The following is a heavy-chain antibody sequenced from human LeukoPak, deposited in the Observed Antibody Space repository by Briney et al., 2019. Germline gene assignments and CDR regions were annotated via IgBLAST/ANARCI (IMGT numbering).Heavy chain of an antibody. Sequence: ASVKVSCKASGYTFTSYGISWVRQAPGQGLEWMGWISAYNGNTNYAQKLQGRVTMTTDTSTSTAYMELRSLRSDDTAVYYCARDVKGIAAAGTGASDIWGQGTMVTVSS. CDR1: GYTFTSYG. CDR2: ISAYNGNT. D-gene: IGHD6-13*01. J-gene: IGHJ3*02. V-gene: IGHV1-18*04. CDR3: ARDVKGIAAAGTGASDI.